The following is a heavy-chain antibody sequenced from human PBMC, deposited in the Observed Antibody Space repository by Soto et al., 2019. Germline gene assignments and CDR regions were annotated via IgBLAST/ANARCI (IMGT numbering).Heavy chain of an antibody. CDR2: INPETGGT. CDR3: ARERFQVISDGMDV. CDR1: GSTFTGYY. D-gene: IGHD2-21*01. J-gene: IGHJ6*02. V-gene: IGHV1-2*02. Sequence: GASVKVSCQASGSTFTGYYVHWVREAPGQGLEWMGWINPETGGTSYAQKFQGRVTLSRDTSINTAYLELSSLRFDDAAVYFCARERFQVISDGMDVWGQGTTVTVSS.